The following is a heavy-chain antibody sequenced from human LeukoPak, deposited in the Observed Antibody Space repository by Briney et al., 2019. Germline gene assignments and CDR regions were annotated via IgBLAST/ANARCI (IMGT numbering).Heavy chain of an antibody. CDR3: ARDEVTTIFDY. CDR1: GGSISSSSYY. D-gene: IGHD5-24*01. Sequence: SETLSLTCTVSGGSISSSSYYWGWIRQPPGKGLEWIGSIYYSGSTYYNPSLKSRVTISVDTSKNQFSLKLSSVTAADTAVYYCARDEVTTIFDYWGQGTLVTASS. CDR2: IYYSGST. J-gene: IGHJ4*02. V-gene: IGHV4-39*07.